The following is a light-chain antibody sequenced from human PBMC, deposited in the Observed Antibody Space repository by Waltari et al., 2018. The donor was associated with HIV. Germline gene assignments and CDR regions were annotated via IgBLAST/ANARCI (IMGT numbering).Light chain of an antibody. CDR3: AAWDDTLNGL. V-gene: IGLV1-44*01. J-gene: IGLJ2*01. CDR1: TSNIGTNI. CDR2: SNN. Sequence: QSVLTQPPSASGTPGQNVTISCSGNTSNIGTNIVNWYHQFPGAAPKLLIYSNNQRPSGVPARFSGSKSGTSASLAISGLQSEDEADYFCAAWDDTLNGLFGGGTKLTVL.